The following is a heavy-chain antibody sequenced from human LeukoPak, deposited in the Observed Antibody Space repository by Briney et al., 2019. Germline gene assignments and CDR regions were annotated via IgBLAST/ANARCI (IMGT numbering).Heavy chain of an antibody. J-gene: IGHJ4*02. Sequence: GGSLRLSCAASGFTFSSYAMSWVRQAPGKGLEWVSVIGGSGGGTHYADSVKGRFTISRDNSKTTLYLQMNSLRAEDTAVYYCAKFDRWSTLDYWGQGTLVTVSS. D-gene: IGHD1-1*01. CDR3: AKFDRWSTLDY. V-gene: IGHV3-23*01. CDR2: IGGSGGGT. CDR1: GFTFSSYA.